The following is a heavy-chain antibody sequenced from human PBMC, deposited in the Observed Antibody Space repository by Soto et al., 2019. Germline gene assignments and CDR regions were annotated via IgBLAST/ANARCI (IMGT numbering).Heavy chain of an antibody. V-gene: IGHV1-3*01. Sequence: ASVKVSCKASGYTFTSYAMHWVRQAPGQRLESMGWMNAGNGNTKYSQKFQGRVTITRDTSASTAYMELSSLRSEDTAVYYCARDRSPPSLGYCSSTSCYEGNWLDPWGQGTLVTSPQ. CDR1: GYTFTSYA. CDR2: MNAGNGNT. D-gene: IGHD2-2*01. J-gene: IGHJ5*02. CDR3: ARDRSPPSLGYCSSTSCYEGNWLDP.